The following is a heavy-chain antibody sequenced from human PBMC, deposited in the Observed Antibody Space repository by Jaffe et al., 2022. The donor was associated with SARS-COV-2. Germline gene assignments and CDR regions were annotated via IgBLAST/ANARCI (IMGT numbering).Heavy chain of an antibody. CDR1: GFTFSSYS. D-gene: IGHD3-10*01. Sequence: EVQLVESGGGLVKPGGSLRLSCAASGFTFSSYSMNWVRQAPGKGLEWVSYISGSSSYIFYADSVKGRFTISRDNAKNSLYLQMNSLRAEDTAVYYCASGAWDYHGSGSYHLTWHDYWGQGILVTVSS. J-gene: IGHJ4*02. CDR2: ISGSSSYI. V-gene: IGHV3-21*01. CDR3: ASGAWDYHGSGSYHLTWHDY.